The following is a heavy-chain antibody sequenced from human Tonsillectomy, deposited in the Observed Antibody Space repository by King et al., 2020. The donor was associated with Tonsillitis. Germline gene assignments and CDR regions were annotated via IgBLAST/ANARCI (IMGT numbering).Heavy chain of an antibody. CDR2: ISYDGSNK. V-gene: IGHV3-30*01. D-gene: IGHD3-22*01. CDR1: GFTFSSYA. J-gene: IGHJ4*02. CDR3: AREPPEWYYYDSSGYLDY. Sequence: VQLVESGGGVVQPGRSLRLSCAASGFTFSSYAMHWVRQAPGKGLEWVAVISYDGSNKYYADSVKGRFTISRDNSKNTLYLQMNSLRAEDTAVYYCAREPPEWYYYDSSGYLDYWGQGTLVTVSS.